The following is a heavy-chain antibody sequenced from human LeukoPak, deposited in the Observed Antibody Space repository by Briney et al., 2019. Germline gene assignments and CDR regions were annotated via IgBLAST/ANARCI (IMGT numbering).Heavy chain of an antibody. J-gene: IGHJ4*02. CDR2: INPNSGGT. CDR1: GYTFTGYY. Sequence: ASVKVSCKASGYTFTGYYMHWVRQAPGQGLEWMGWINPNSGGTNYAQKFQGRVTMTRDTSISTAYMELSSLRSEDTAVYYCARGVRSGGSSRPYYFDYWGQGTLVTVSS. V-gene: IGHV1-2*02. CDR3: ARGVRSGGSSRPYYFDY. D-gene: IGHD2-15*01.